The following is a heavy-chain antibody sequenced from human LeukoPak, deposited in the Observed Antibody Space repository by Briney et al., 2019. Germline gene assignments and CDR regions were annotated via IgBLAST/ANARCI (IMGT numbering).Heavy chain of an antibody. J-gene: IGHJ3*02. CDR2: IYPGDSDT. CDR1: GYSFTSYW. Sequence: GESLKISCKGSGYSFTSYWIGWVRQMPGKGLEWMGIIYPGDSDTRYSPSFQGQVTISADKSISTAYLQWSSLKASDTAMYYCARQDCSSTSCHHDAFDIWGQGTMVTVSS. CDR3: ARQDCSSTSCHHDAFDI. V-gene: IGHV5-51*01. D-gene: IGHD2-2*01.